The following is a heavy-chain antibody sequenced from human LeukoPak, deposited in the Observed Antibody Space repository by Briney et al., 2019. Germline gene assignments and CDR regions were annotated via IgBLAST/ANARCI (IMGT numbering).Heavy chain of an antibody. V-gene: IGHV4-59*01. CDR2: IYNGGNT. CDR1: GGSINNYY. Sequence: PSETLSLTCTVCGGSINNYYWRWIRQPPGKGLEWIGYIYNGGNTDYNPFLKSRVTISVDTSKNQFSLKLNSVTAADTAVYYCARLQIVVVPVRFDPWGQGTLVTVSS. J-gene: IGHJ5*02. D-gene: IGHD2-2*01. CDR3: ARLQIVVVPVRFDP.